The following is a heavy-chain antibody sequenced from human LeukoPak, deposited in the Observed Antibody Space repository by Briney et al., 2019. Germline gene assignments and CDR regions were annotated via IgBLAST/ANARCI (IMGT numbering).Heavy chain of an antibody. Sequence: QTGGSLRLSCAASGFTFNSYAMTWVRQAPGKGLEWVSTISGSGGSVYYADSVKGRFTISRDNSRDTLFLQMNSLRAGDTAMYYCAKTPGSKYCTSTTCLEYFQYWGQGALVTVSS. CDR1: GFTFNSYA. V-gene: IGHV3-23*01. J-gene: IGHJ1*01. CDR3: AKTPGSKYCTSTTCLEYFQY. D-gene: IGHD2-2*01. CDR2: ISGSGGSV.